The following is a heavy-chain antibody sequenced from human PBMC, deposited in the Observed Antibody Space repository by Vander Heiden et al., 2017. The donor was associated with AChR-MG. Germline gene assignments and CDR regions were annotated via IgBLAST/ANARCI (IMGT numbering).Heavy chain of an antibody. V-gene: IGHV1-69*01. CDR1: GGTFSSYA. CDR3: ARVEMATISGENYYFDY. J-gene: IGHJ4*02. CDR2: IIPIFGTA. Sequence: QVQLVQSGAEVKKPGSSVKVSCKASGGTFSSYAISWVRQAPGQGLEWMGGIIPIFGTANYAQKFQGRVTITADESTSTAYMELSSLRSEDTAVYYCARVEMATISGENYYFDYWGQGTLVTVSS. D-gene: IGHD5-12*01.